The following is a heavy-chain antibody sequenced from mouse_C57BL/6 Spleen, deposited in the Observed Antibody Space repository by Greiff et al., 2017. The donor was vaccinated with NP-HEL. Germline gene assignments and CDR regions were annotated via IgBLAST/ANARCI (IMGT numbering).Heavy chain of an antibody. CDR2: IWRGGST. J-gene: IGHJ4*01. Sequence: QVQLQQSGPGLVQPSQSLSITCTVSGFSLTSYGVHWVRQSPGKGLEWLGVIWRGGSTDYNAAFMSRLSITKDNSKSQVFFKMNSLQADDTAIYYCAKQSSYMDYAMDYWGQGTSVTVSS. D-gene: IGHD1-1*01. CDR1: GFSLTSYG. V-gene: IGHV2-5*01. CDR3: AKQSSYMDYAMDY.